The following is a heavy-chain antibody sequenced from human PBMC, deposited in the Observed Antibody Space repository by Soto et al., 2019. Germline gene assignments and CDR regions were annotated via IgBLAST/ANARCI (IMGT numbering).Heavy chain of an antibody. CDR1: GGSISSSSYY. D-gene: IGHD4-17*01. Sequence: PSETLSLTCTVSGGSISSSSYYWGWIRQPPGKGLEWIGSIYYSGSTYYNPSLKSRVTISVDTSKNQFSLKLSSVTAADTAVYYCARHSPMTTKSCCAFDIWGQGTMVTVSS. CDR3: ARHSPMTTKSCCAFDI. V-gene: IGHV4-39*01. J-gene: IGHJ3*02. CDR2: IYYSGST.